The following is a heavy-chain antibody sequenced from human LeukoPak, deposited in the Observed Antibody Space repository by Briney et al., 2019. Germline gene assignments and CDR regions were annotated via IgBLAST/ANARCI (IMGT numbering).Heavy chain of an antibody. J-gene: IGHJ4*02. V-gene: IGHV3-21*01. D-gene: IGHD5-24*01. CDR1: GFSFSTYT. Sequence: GGSLRLSCATSGFSFSTYTMNWVRQAPGKGLEWVSSISSGSVSIYYADSVKGRFTISRDNAKNSLYLQMSSLRAEDTAVYYCARGSRTIELGDDYWGQGTLVTVSS. CDR2: ISSGSVSI. CDR3: ARGSRTIELGDDY.